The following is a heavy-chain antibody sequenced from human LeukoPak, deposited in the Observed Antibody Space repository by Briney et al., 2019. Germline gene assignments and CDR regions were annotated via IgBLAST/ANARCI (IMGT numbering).Heavy chain of an antibody. CDR3: ARWADGGY. V-gene: IGHV4-59*08. J-gene: IGHJ4*02. CDR1: GGSISSYY. CDR2: IYYSGST. Sequence: PSETLSLTCTVSGGSISSYYWSWIRQPPGKGLEWIGYIYYSGSTYYNPSLKSRVTISVDTSKNQFSLKLSSVTAADTAVYYCARWADGGYWGQGTLVTVSS. D-gene: IGHD1-26*01.